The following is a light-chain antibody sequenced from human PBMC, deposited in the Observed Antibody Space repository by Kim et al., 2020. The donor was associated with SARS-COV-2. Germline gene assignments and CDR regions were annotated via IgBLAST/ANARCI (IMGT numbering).Light chain of an antibody. V-gene: IGKV1-8*01. CDR2: AAY. CDR1: QDISSY. Sequence: ASTGDRVTITCRASQDISSYLAWYQQKPGKAPNLLIYAAYTLQSGVPSRFSGSGSGTDFTLTISCLQSEDSATYYCQQYYTSPRTFGPGTKVDVK. CDR3: QQYYTSPRT. J-gene: IGKJ3*01.